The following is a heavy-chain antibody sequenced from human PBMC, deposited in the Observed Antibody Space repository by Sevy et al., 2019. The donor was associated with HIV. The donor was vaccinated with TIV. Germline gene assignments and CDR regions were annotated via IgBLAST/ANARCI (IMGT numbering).Heavy chain of an antibody. CDR3: TKDMVTFGGIIANSPGGFDI. J-gene: IGHJ3*02. V-gene: IGHV3-30*02. Sequence: SLRLSCAASGFSFSSYGMNWVRQAPGKGLEWVAFLPYDGSKEDYAASVKGRFTISRDNSKNTLYLQMNSLRAEDTAVYYCTKDMVTFGGIIANSPGGFDIWGQGTMVTVSS. CDR2: LPYDGSKE. D-gene: IGHD3-16*02. CDR1: GFSFSSYG.